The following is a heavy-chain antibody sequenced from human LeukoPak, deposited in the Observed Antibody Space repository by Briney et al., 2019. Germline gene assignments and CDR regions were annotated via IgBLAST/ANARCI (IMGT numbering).Heavy chain of an antibody. CDR2: ISSSSSYI. CDR3: AREDYDFWSGYYTTIRYYFDY. Sequence: GGSLRLSCAASGFTFSSYSMNWVRQAPGKGLEWVSSISSSSSYIYYADSVKGRFTISRDNAKNSLYPQMNSLRAEDTAVYYCAREDYDFWSGYYTTIRYYFDYWGQGTLVTVSS. V-gene: IGHV3-21*01. J-gene: IGHJ4*02. D-gene: IGHD3-3*01. CDR1: GFTFSSYS.